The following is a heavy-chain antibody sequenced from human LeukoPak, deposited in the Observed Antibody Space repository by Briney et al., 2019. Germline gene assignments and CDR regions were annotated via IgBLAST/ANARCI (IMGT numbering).Heavy chain of an antibody. CDR3: ARGPFEYYFDY. V-gene: IGHV4-34*01. CDR1: GGSLSGYY. J-gene: IGHJ4*02. D-gene: IGHD3-9*01. CDR2: INHSGST. Sequence: SETLSLTCAVYGGSLSGYYWSWIRQPPGKGLEWIGEINHSGSTNYNPSLKSRVTISVDTSKNQFSLKLSSVTAADTAVYYCARGPFEYYFDYWGQGKLVTVSS.